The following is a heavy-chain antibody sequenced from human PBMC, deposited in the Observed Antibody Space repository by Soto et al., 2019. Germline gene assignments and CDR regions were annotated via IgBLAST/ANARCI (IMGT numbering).Heavy chain of an antibody. D-gene: IGHD3-9*01. Sequence: GGSLRLSCAASGFTFSSYWMSWVRQAPGKGLEWVANIKQDGSEKYYVDSVKGRFTISRDNAKNSLYLQMNSLRAEDTAVYYCARDHGILTGYYSHYYYYYGMDVWGQGTTVTVSS. CDR1: GFTFSSYW. J-gene: IGHJ6*02. CDR2: IKQDGSEK. V-gene: IGHV3-7*01. CDR3: ARDHGILTGYYSHYYYYYGMDV.